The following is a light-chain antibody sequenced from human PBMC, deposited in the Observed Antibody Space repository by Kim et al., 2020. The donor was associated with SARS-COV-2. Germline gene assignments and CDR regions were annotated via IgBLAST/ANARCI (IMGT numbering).Light chain of an antibody. J-gene: IGLJ1*01. Sequence: ALGQTVRITCQGDSLRSYYASWYQQKLGQGPVLVIYGKNNRPSGIPDRFSGSSSGNTASLTITGAQAEDEADYYCNSRDSSGNHYVFGTGTKVTVL. V-gene: IGLV3-19*01. CDR2: GKN. CDR1: SLRSYY. CDR3: NSRDSSGNHYV.